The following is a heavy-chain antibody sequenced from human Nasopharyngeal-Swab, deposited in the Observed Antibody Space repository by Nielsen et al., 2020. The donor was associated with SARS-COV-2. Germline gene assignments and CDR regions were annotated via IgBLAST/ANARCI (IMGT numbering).Heavy chain of an antibody. CDR2: IKQDGSEK. CDR1: GFTFSSYW. V-gene: IGHV3-7*01. D-gene: IGHD3-3*01. CDR3: ARDRNGFIYYYYGMDV. Sequence: GESLKISGAASGFTFSSYWMSWVRQAPGKGLEWVANIKQDGSEKYYVDSVKGRFTISRDNAKNSLYLQMNSLRAEDTAVYYCARDRNGFIYYYYGMDVWGQGTTVTVSS. J-gene: IGHJ6*02.